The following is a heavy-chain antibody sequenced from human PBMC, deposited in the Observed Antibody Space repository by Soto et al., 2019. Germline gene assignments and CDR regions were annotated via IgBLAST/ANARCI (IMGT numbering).Heavy chain of an antibody. CDR1: GGSISSSSYY. J-gene: IGHJ4*02. D-gene: IGHD3-10*01. V-gene: IGHV4-39*01. CDR2: IYYSGST. CDR3: ARGTHYFGSGGNVVFDY. Sequence: SETLSLTCTVSGGSISSSSYYWGWIRQPPGKGLEWIGSIYYSGSTYYNPSLKSRVTISVDTSKNQLSLKLSSVTAADTAVYYCARGTHYFGSGGNVVFDYWGQGTLVTVSS.